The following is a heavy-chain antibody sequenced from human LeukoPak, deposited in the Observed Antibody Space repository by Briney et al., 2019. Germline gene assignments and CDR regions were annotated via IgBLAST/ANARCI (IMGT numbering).Heavy chain of an antibody. CDR3: AKRGAYSPPY. V-gene: IGHV3-30*04. CDR2: ISYDGSNK. J-gene: IGHJ4*02. Sequence: QPGGSLRLSCAASGFTFSSYAMHWVRQAPGKGLEWVAVISYDGSNKYYADSVKGRVTISRDNSKNTLYLQMNSLRAEDTAVYYCAKRGAYSPPYWGQGTLVTVSS. D-gene: IGHD5-18*01. CDR1: GFTFSSYA.